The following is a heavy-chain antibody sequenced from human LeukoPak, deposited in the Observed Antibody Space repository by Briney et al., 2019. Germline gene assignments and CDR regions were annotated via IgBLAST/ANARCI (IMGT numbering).Heavy chain of an antibody. D-gene: IGHD2-15*01. Sequence: SETLSLTCTVSGGSISSGGYYWSWLRQHPGKGLEWIGYIYYSGSTYYNPSLKSRVTISVDTSKNQFSLKLSSVTAADTAVYYCARNGRVVAATSTWGQGTLVTVSS. CDR1: GGSISSGGYY. CDR3: ARNGRVVAATST. V-gene: IGHV4-31*03. J-gene: IGHJ5*02. CDR2: IYYSGST.